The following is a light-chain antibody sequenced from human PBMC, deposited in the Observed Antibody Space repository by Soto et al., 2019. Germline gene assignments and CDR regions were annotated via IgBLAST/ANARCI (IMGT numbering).Light chain of an antibody. CDR1: QSVSSTF. Sequence: EIVLTQSPGTLSSSPGERATLSCRASQSVSSTFLAWYQKNPDPAPRLIISAASHRATGIPDWFSGSGSGTDFALTISRLDPEYFPVYYCQQYGSSSWTFGQGTRVEI. J-gene: IGKJ1*01. V-gene: IGKV3-20*01. CDR3: QQYGSSSWT. CDR2: AAS.